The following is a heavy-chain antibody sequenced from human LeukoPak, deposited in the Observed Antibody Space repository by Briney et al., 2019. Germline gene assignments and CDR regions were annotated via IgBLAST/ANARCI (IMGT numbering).Heavy chain of an antibody. D-gene: IGHD3-10*01. Sequence: GGSLRLSCAASGFTFSDYAMSWVRRAPGKGLEWVSAITSDGAGPFHADSVKGRFTISRDNSMNTQYLQMNSLRAEDTAVYYCATFGTGSRGSNSFDYWGQGTLVTVSS. CDR2: ITSDGAGP. CDR1: GFTFSDYA. V-gene: IGHV3-23*01. CDR3: ATFGTGSRGSNSFDY. J-gene: IGHJ4*02.